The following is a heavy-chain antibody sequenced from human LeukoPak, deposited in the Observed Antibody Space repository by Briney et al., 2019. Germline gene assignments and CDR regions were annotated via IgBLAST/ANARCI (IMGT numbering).Heavy chain of an antibody. D-gene: IGHD2-2*01. V-gene: IGHV4-39*01. Sequence: KPSETLSLTCTVSGGSLNISSYYWGWIGRPPGKGLEWIGSIYYSGRTYYNPSLKIRVTIFVDTSKNQFSLKLNSVTAADTAVYYCARSQATAMVSDYWGQGTLVTVSS. J-gene: IGHJ4*02. CDR1: GGSLNISSYY. CDR2: IYYSGRT. CDR3: ARSQATAMVSDY.